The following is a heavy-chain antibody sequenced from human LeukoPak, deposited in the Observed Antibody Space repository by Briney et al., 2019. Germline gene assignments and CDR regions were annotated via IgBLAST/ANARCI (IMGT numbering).Heavy chain of an antibody. Sequence: SVKVSCKASGGTFSSYAISWVRQAPGQGLEWMGRIIPIFRTANYAQKFQGRVTITTDKSTSRAYMELSSLRSEDTAVYYCAGGSYELAYFYYYYYMDVWGKGTTVTVSS. CDR3: AGGSYELAYFYYYYYMDV. D-gene: IGHD5-24*01. CDR1: GGTFSSYA. J-gene: IGHJ6*03. V-gene: IGHV1-69*05. CDR2: IIPIFRTA.